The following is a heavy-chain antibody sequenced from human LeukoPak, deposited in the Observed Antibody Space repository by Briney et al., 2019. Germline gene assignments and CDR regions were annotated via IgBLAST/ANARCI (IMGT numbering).Heavy chain of an antibody. Sequence: ASVKVSCKASGYTFTDYYMHWVRQAPGQGLEWMGWINPSSGGTNYAQKFQGRATVTRDTSISTAYMDLSRLRSDDTAVYYCARAGVWDYSDSSGYHNAAFDIWAKGQWSPSLQ. D-gene: IGHD3-22*01. J-gene: IGHJ3*02. CDR2: INPSSGGT. CDR3: ARAGVWDYSDSSGYHNAAFDI. V-gene: IGHV1-2*02. CDR1: GYTFTDYY.